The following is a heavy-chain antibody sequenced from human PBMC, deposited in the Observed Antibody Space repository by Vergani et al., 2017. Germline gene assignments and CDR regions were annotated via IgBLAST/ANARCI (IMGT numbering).Heavy chain of an antibody. J-gene: IGHJ6*02. CDR3: ARKVAGTSYYYYGMDV. V-gene: IGHV3-48*03. CDR1: GFTFSSYE. CDR2: ISSSGSTI. D-gene: IGHD6-19*01. Sequence: EVQLVESGGGLVQPGGSLRLSCAASGFTFSSYEMNWVRQAPGKGLEWVSYISSSGSTIYYADSVKGRFTISRDNAKNSLYLQMNSLRAEDTAVYYCARKVAGTSYYYYGMDVWGQGTTVTVSS.